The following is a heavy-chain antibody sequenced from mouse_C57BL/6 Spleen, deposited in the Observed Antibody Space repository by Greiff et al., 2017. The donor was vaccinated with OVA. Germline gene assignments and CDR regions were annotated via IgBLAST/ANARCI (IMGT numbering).Heavy chain of an antibody. CDR2: ISSGSSTI. CDR3: ASRSSPYYYAMDY. V-gene: IGHV5-17*01. Sequence: EVQLVESGGGLVKPGGSLKLSCAASGFTFSDYGMHWVRQAPEKGLEWVAYISSGSSTIYYADTVKGRFTISRDNAKNTLFLQMTSLRSEDTAMYYCASRSSPYYYAMDYWGQGTSVTVSS. CDR1: GFTFSDYG. J-gene: IGHJ4*01. D-gene: IGHD1-1*01.